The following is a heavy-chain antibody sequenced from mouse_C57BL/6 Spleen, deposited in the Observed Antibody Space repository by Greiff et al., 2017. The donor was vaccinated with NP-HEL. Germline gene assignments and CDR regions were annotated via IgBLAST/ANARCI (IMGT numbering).Heavy chain of an antibody. CDR2: INPNYGTT. CDR3: AISYYSNYYAMDY. D-gene: IGHD2-5*01. Sequence: VQLQQSGPELVKPGASVKISCKASGYSFTDYNMNWVKQSNGKSLEWIGVINPNYGTTSYNQKFKGKATLTVDKSSSTAYMQLSSLTSEDSAVYYCAISYYSNYYAMDYWGQGTSVTVSS. V-gene: IGHV1-39*01. J-gene: IGHJ4*01. CDR1: GYSFTDYN.